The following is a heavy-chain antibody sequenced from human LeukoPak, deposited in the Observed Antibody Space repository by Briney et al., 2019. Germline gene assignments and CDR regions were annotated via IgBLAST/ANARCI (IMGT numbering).Heavy chain of an antibody. Sequence: SETLSLTCAVYGGSFSGYYWSWIRQPPGKGLEWIGEINHSGSTNYNPSLKSRDTISVDTSKNQFSLKLSSVTAADTAVYYCARGWAITIFGVVDYYYYMDVWGKGTTVTVSS. CDR3: ARGWAITIFGVVDYYYYMDV. J-gene: IGHJ6*03. CDR1: GGSFSGYY. V-gene: IGHV4-34*01. CDR2: INHSGST. D-gene: IGHD3-3*01.